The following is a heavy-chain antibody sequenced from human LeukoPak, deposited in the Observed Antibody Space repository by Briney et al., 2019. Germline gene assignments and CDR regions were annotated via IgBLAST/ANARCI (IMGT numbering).Heavy chain of an antibody. J-gene: IGHJ4*02. Sequence: GGSLRLSCAASGFTFSSYSMNWVRQAPGKGLEWVSSISSSSSYIYYADSVKGRFTISRDNAKNSLYLQMNSLRAEDTAVYYCAKDRSADDSSGYSYYFDYWGQGTLVTASS. CDR2: ISSSSSYI. V-gene: IGHV3-21*01. CDR1: GFTFSSYS. D-gene: IGHD3-22*01. CDR3: AKDRSADDSSGYSYYFDY.